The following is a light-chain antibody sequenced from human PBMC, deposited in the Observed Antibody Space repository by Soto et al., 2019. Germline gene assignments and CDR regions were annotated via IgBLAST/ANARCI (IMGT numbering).Light chain of an antibody. CDR2: AAS. V-gene: IGKV1-27*01. CDR3: QNYYSSPLT. CDR1: QGIGTY. Sequence: DIQMTQSPSSLSASVGDRVTITCRASQGIGTYLAWYQQKPGKVPKLLIYAASTLQSGVPSRFSGSGSGTDFTLTISSLQPEDVPTYYYQNYYSSPLTFGQGTKVHIK. J-gene: IGKJ1*01.